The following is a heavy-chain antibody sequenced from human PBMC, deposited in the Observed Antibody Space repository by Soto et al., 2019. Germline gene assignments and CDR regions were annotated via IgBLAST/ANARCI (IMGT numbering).Heavy chain of an antibody. J-gene: IGHJ1*01. CDR3: VGGGPPPLIRIVGAR. CDR1: GLTFTTYA. D-gene: IGHD1-26*01. Sequence: QGQLVESGGGVVQPGRSLRLSCAASGLTFTTYAMHWVRQAPGKGLEWVTVISHDGSKIYYADSVKGRFTISRDNSKNTMFLQMNSLRIEDTAVYYCVGGGPPPLIRIVGARWGQGTLVTVSS. V-gene: IGHV3-30*04. CDR2: ISHDGSKI.